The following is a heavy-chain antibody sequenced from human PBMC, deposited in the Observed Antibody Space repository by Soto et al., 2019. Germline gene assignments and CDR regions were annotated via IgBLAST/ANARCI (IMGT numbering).Heavy chain of an antibody. CDR1: GGSISSGGYY. CDR2: IYYTGTT. D-gene: IGHD2-15*01. J-gene: IGHJ4*02. CDR3: AGGGSYPVTFDY. V-gene: IGHV4-31*03. Sequence: SETLSLTCTVSGGSISSGGYYWSWIRQLPGKGLEWIGYIYYTGTTFYNPPLKSRVAISKDTSTNQFSLNLSSVTAADTAVYYCAGGGSYPVTFDYWGQGTLVTVSS.